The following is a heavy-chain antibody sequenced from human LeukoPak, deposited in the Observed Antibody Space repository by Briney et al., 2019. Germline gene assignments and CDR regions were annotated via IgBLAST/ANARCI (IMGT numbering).Heavy chain of an antibody. J-gene: IGHJ4*02. CDR2: IYYSGST. V-gene: IGHV4-39*01. Sequence: ASETLSLTCTVPGGSISSSSYYWGWIRQPPGKGLEWIGSIYYSGSTYYNPSLKSRVTISVDTSKNQFSLKLSSVTAADTAVYYCARHDYYGSGSYYTFDYWGQGTLVTVSS. CDR1: GGSISSSSYY. D-gene: IGHD3-10*01. CDR3: ARHDYYGSGSYYTFDY.